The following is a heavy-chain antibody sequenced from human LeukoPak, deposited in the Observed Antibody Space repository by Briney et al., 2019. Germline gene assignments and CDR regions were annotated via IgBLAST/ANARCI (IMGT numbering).Heavy chain of an antibody. V-gene: IGHV3-30*18. J-gene: IGHJ4*02. Sequence: SGGSLRLSRAASGFTFEKYGMDGVRQAPGKGLEWVAVISYDGSIKYYADSVKGRFTISRDNSKNTLYLQMDTLRAEDSAVYYCAKVYFDILTGYYRGPKFDYWGQGTLITVSS. CDR1: GFTFEKYG. D-gene: IGHD3-9*01. CDR2: ISYDGSIK. CDR3: AKVYFDILTGYYRGPKFDY.